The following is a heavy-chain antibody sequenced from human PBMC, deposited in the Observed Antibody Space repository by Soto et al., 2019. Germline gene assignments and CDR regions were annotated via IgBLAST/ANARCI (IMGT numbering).Heavy chain of an antibody. Sequence: ASVKVSCKASGYTFTVYYMHWLRLAPGQGLEWMGWINPNSGGTNYAQKFQGWVTMTRDTSISTAYMELSRLRSDDTAVYYCARGITIFGVVITDTIDYWGQGTLVTVSS. V-gene: IGHV1-2*04. CDR3: ARGITIFGVVITDTIDY. D-gene: IGHD3-3*01. CDR1: GYTFTVYY. J-gene: IGHJ4*02. CDR2: INPNSGGT.